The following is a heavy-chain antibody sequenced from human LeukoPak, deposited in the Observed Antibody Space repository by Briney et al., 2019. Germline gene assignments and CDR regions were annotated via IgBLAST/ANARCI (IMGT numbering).Heavy chain of an antibody. Sequence: ASVKVSCKASGYTFTGYGISWVRQAPGQGLEWMGWISAYNGNTNYAHNLQGRFTITTDTSTSTAYMDLRSLISDDTAVYYGAREGWGYSIMRYRGQGTLVTVSS. J-gene: IGHJ4*02. CDR2: ISAYNGNT. V-gene: IGHV1-18*01. CDR1: GYTFTGYG. D-gene: IGHD2-15*01. CDR3: AREGWGYSIMRY.